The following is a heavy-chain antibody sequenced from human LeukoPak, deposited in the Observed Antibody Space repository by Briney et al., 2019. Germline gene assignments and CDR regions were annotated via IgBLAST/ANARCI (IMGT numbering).Heavy chain of an antibody. CDR2: IFGSGGSP. Sequence: PGGSLRLSCAASGFTFSSHAMYWVRQAPGKGLEWVAGIFGSGGSPHYADPVKGRFTISRDNSRNTVYLQINSLRAEDTAVYYCGKTTVGYSSGQKPAWPVDYWGQGTLVTVSS. CDR3: GKTTVGYSSGQKPAWPVDY. D-gene: IGHD5-18*01. CDR1: GFTFSSHA. J-gene: IGHJ4*02. V-gene: IGHV3-23*01.